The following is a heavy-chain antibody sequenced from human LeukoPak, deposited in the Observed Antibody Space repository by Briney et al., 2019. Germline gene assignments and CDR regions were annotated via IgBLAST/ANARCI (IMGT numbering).Heavy chain of an antibody. CDR2: INPSGGST. D-gene: IGHD3-22*01. J-gene: IGHJ4*02. Sequence: ASVKVSCKASGYTFISYYMHWVRQAPGQGLEWMGMINPSGGSTSYAQKFQGRVTMTRDTSTSTVYMELSSLRSEDTAVYYCARGVSYYDSSGYYQEAFDYWGQGTLVTVSS. V-gene: IGHV1-46*01. CDR1: GYTFISYY. CDR3: ARGVSYYDSSGYYQEAFDY.